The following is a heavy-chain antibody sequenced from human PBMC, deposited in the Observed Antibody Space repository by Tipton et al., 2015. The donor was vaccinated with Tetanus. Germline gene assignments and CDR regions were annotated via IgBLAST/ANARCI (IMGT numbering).Heavy chain of an antibody. J-gene: IGHJ3*02. Sequence: LRLSCTVSGGSVSSGSYYWSWIRQPPGKGLEWIGYIYYSGSTNYNPSLKSRVTISVDTSKNQFSLKLSSVTAADTAVYYCARDTRVVVARLDAFDIWGQGTMVTVSS. CDR2: IYYSGST. V-gene: IGHV4-61*01. CDR3: ARDTRVVVARLDAFDI. D-gene: IGHD3-22*01. CDR1: GGSVSSGSYY.